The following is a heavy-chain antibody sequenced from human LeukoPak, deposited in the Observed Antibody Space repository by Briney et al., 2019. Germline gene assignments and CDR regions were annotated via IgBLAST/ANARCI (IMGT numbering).Heavy chain of an antibody. D-gene: IGHD3-22*01. CDR1: GGSISSRSYY. V-gene: IGHV4-39*01. Sequence: SETLSLARTVSGGSISSRSYYWGWIRQPPGKGLEWIGSIYYSGSTYYNPSLKSRVSISVDTSKSQFSLKLISATAADTAVYYSARQYYYDSSGYPLDYWGQGTLVTVSS. CDR2: IYYSGST. J-gene: IGHJ4*02. CDR3: ARQYYYDSSGYPLDY.